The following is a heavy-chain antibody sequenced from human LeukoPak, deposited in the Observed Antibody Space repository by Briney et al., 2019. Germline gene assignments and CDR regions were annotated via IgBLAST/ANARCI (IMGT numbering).Heavy chain of an antibody. CDR3: ARARRRGDGAFDI. V-gene: IGHV4-61*02. J-gene: IGHJ3*02. CDR2: IYTSGST. CDR1: GGSISSGSYY. Sequence: PLQTLSLTCTVSGGSISSGSYYWSWIRQPAGKGLEWIGRIYTSGSTNYNPSLKSRVTISVDTSKNQFSLKLSSVTAADTAVYYCARARRRGDGAFDIWGQGTMVTVSS. D-gene: IGHD3-16*01.